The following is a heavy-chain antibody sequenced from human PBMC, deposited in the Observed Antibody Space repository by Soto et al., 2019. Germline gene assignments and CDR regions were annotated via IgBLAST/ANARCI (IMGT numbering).Heavy chain of an antibody. V-gene: IGHV1-3*01. D-gene: IGHD2-8*01. CDR3: ARANGAFDI. Sequence: QVQLVQSGAEVKKPGASVKASCKASGYTFTSYAMHWVRQAPGQRLEWTGWINVGNGNTKYSQKFQGRVTITKDTSASTAYMELSSLRSEDTAVYYCARANGAFDIWGQGTMVTVSS. CDR2: INVGNGNT. CDR1: GYTFTSYA. J-gene: IGHJ3*02.